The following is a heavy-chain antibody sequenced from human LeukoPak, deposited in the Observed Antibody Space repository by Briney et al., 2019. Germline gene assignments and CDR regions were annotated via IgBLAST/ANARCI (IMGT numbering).Heavy chain of an antibody. V-gene: IGHV3-30*14. J-gene: IGHJ4*02. CDR2: ISYDGSNK. D-gene: IGHD5-12*01. CDR1: GFTFSSYA. Sequence: GGSLRLSCTASGFTFSSYAMYWVRQAPGKGLEWVAVISYDGSNKYYADSVKGRFTISRDNSKNTLYLQMNSLRAEDTAVYYCARAQSRYSGYDSFPFDSWGQGTLVTVSS. CDR3: ARAQSRYSGYDSFPFDS.